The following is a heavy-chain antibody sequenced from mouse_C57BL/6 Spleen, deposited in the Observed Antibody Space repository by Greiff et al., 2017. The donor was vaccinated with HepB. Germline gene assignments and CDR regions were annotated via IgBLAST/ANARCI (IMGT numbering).Heavy chain of an antibody. D-gene: IGHD1-1*01. CDR3: ARRYGSSYRYYAMDY. V-gene: IGHV5-12*01. CDR2: ISNGGGST. CDR1: GFTFSDYY. J-gene: IGHJ4*01. Sequence: EVQGVESGGGLVQPGGSLKLSCAASGFTFSDYYMYWVRQTPEKRLEWVAYISNGGGSTYYPDTVKGRFTISRDNAKNTLYLQMSRLKSEDTAMYYCARRYGSSYRYYAMDYWGQGTSVTVSS.